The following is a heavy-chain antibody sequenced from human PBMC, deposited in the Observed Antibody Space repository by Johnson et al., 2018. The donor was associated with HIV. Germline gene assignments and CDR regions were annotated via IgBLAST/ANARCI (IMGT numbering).Heavy chain of an antibody. J-gene: IGHJ3*01. D-gene: IGHD3-10*01. Sequence: QEQLVESGGGVVQPGRSLRLSCAASGFTFSSYAMHWVRQAPGKGLEWVAVISYDGSNKYYADSVKGRFTISRDNAKNSLYLQMNSLRAEETALYYCAKDIGPSGSGSYSWGQGTMVTVSS. CDR1: GFTFSSYA. V-gene: IGHV3-30*04. CDR3: AKDIGPSGSGSYS. CDR2: ISYDGSNK.